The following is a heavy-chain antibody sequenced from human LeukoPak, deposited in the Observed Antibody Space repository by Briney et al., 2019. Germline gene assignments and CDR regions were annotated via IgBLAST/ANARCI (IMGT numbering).Heavy chain of an antibody. D-gene: IGHD5-18*01. Sequence: SETLSLTCTVSGGSISSGDYYWSWIRQPPGKGLEWIGYIYYSGSTYYNPSLKSRVTISVDTSKNQFSLKLSSVTAADTAAYYCARTTAMVTRWFDPWGQGTLVTVSS. V-gene: IGHV4-30-4*01. J-gene: IGHJ5*02. CDR3: ARTTAMVTRWFDP. CDR2: IYYSGST. CDR1: GGSISSGDYY.